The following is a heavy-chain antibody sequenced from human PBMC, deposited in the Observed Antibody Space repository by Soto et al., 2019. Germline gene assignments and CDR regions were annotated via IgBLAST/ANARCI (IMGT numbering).Heavy chain of an antibody. CDR1: GGSFSGYY. Sequence: QVQLQQWGAGLLKPSETLSLTCAGYGGSFSGYYWSWIRQPPGKGLEWIGEINHSGSTNYNPSLKSRVTISVDTSKNQFSLKLSSVTAADTAVYYCARVGFSSPLAAFDYWGQGTLVTVSS. D-gene: IGHD6-19*01. CDR3: ARVGFSSPLAAFDY. V-gene: IGHV4-34*01. CDR2: INHSGST. J-gene: IGHJ4*02.